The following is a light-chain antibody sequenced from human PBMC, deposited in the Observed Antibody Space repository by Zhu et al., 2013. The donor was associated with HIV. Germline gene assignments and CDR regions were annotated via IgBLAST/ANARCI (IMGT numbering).Light chain of an antibody. V-gene: IGKV3-11*01. Sequence: EIVLTQSPATLSLSPGERATLSCRASQSVGSYLAWYQQKPGQAPRVLMYETSSRAAGIPPRFSGSGSGTDFTLTISSLEPEDFTVYYCQQRSKWPPFTFGQGTKLEIK. CDR1: QSVGSY. CDR2: ETS. CDR3: QQRSKWPPFT. J-gene: IGKJ2*01.